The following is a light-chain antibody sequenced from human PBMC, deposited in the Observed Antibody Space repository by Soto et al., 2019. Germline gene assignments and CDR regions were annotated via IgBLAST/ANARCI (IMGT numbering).Light chain of an antibody. CDR2: AAS. V-gene: IGKV1-27*01. Sequence: DIQMTQSPYSLSAAVTDRVTIACRASQNISNYLAWYQQKPGKVPKLLIYAASTLQSGVPSRFSGSGSGTDFTLTISSLQPEDVATYYCQKYNSAPRTFGQGTKGDI. J-gene: IGKJ1*01. CDR1: QNISNY. CDR3: QKYNSAPRT.